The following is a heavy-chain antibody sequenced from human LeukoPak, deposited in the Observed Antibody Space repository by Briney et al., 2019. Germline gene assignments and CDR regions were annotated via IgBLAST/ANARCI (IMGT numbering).Heavy chain of an antibody. J-gene: IGHJ4*02. Sequence: GGSLRLSCTASGFIFSDYVMIWVRQAPGEGLEWVSGITASGDRTYYGDSVKGRFTVSRDNSKNTVYLQMNSLRVDDTAVYYCARRDIVVIVSASDYWGQGTLVTVSS. CDR2: ITASGDRT. V-gene: IGHV3-23*01. CDR1: GFIFSDYV. D-gene: IGHD2-15*01. CDR3: ARRDIVVIVSASDY.